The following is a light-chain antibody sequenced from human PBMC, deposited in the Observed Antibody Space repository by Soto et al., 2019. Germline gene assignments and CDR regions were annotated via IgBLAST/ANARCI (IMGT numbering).Light chain of an antibody. Sequence: QSALTQPASVSGSPGQSITISCSGTSRDVGDYNYVSWYQHHLGNSTKLIIYEVSNRPSGVSNRFSCSKSGNTASLTISGFQAEDEADYYSSSYTSSSTPVFGTGTKLTVL. J-gene: IGLJ1*01. CDR1: SRDVGDYNY. CDR2: EVS. V-gene: IGLV2-14*01. CDR3: SSYTSSSTPV.